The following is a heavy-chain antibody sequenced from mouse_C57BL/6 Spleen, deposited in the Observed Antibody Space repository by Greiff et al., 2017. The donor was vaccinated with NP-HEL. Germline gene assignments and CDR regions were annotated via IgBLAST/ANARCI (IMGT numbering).Heavy chain of an antibody. Sequence: EVMLVESGGGLVQPGGSLKLSCAASGFTFSDYGMAWVRQAPRKGPEWVAFISNLAYSIYYADTVTGRFTISRENAKNTLYLEMSSLRSEDTAMYYCARQGGRSHRYFDVWGTGTTVTVSS. CDR2: ISNLAYSI. D-gene: IGHD1-1*01. CDR3: ARQGGRSHRYFDV. CDR1: GFTFSDYG. V-gene: IGHV5-15*01. J-gene: IGHJ1*03.